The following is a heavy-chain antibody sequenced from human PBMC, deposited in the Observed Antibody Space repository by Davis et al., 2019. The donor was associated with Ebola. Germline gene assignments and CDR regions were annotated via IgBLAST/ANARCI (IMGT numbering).Heavy chain of an antibody. J-gene: IGHJ2*01. Sequence: GGSLRLSCAASGLTFSSYGMSWVRQSPGKGLEWVSTINGGGSTTYYADSVKGRFTISRDNAENSLYLQMNSLRAEDSAVYYCARGGEDYGGWYFDLWGRGTLVTVSS. CDR2: INGGGSTT. D-gene: IGHD4-17*01. CDR3: ARGGEDYGGWYFDL. V-gene: IGHV3-23*01. CDR1: GLTFSSYG.